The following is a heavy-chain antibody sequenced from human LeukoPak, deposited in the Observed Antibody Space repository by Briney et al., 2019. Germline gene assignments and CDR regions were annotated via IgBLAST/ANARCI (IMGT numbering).Heavy chain of an antibody. D-gene: IGHD2-2*01. CDR3: ARDYCSRTSCLFDY. CDR1: GYTFTGYY. Sequence: ASVKVSCKASGYTFTGYYMHWVRRAPGQGLEWMGWINPNSGGTNYAQKFQGWVTMTRDTSISTAYMELSRLRSDDTAVYYCARDYCSRTSCLFDYWGQGTLVTVSS. V-gene: IGHV1-2*04. CDR2: INPNSGGT. J-gene: IGHJ4*02.